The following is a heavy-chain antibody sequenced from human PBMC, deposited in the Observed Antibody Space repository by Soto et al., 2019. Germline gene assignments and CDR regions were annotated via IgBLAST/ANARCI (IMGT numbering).Heavy chain of an antibody. V-gene: IGHV4-59*04. D-gene: IGHD4-17*01. J-gene: IGHJ4*02. Sequence: SETLSLTCAVYGGSFSGYYWSWIRQPPGKGLEWIGYIYYSGSTYYNPSLKSRVTISVDTSKNQFSLKLSSVTAADTAVYYCARPESYGDSAYFDYWGQGTLVSVSS. CDR2: IYYSGST. CDR1: GGSFSGYY. CDR3: ARPESYGDSAYFDY.